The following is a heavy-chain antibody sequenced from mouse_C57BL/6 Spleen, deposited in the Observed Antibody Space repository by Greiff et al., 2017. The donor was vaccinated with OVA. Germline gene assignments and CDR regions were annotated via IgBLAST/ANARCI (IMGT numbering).Heavy chain of an antibody. V-gene: IGHV1-34*01. J-gene: IGHJ4*01. Sequence: EVQLQQSGPELVKPGASVKMSCKASGYTFTDYYMHWVKQSHGKSLEWIGYIYPNNGGNGYNQKFKGKATLTVDKSSSTAYMELSSLTSEDSAVDYGVKSQDGNYAMGYWGQGTAVTVSS. D-gene: IGHD2-1*01. CDR1: GYTFTDYY. CDR3: VKSQDGNYAMGY. CDR2: IYPNNGGN.